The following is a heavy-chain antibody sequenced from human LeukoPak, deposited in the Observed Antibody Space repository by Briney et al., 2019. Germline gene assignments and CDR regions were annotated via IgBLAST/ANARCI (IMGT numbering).Heavy chain of an antibody. CDR1: EFSFSTTW. CDR3: ASWISSDNY. D-gene: IGHD2-2*01. J-gene: IGHJ4*02. V-gene: IGHV3-74*03. Sequence: GGSLRLSCAASEFSFSTTWMHWVRQPPGQGLVWVARITSDGTSTSYAESVKGRFTISRDNAKNTLYLQMNSLRAEDTAVYYCASWISSDNYWGQGTLVTVSS. CDR2: ITSDGTST.